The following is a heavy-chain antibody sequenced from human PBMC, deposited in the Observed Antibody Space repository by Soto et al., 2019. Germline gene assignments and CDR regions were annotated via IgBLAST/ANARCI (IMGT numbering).Heavy chain of an antibody. CDR3: ARDDTEDNWNYIHYYYGMDV. CDR1: GFTFSSYS. V-gene: IGHV3-21*01. D-gene: IGHD1-7*01. J-gene: IGHJ6*02. Sequence: GGSLRLSCAASGFTFSSYSMNWVRQAPGKGLEWVSSISSSSSYIYYADSVKGRFTISRDNAKNSLYLQMNSLRAEDTAVYYCARDDTEDNWNYIHYYYGMDVWGQGTTVTVSS. CDR2: ISSSSSYI.